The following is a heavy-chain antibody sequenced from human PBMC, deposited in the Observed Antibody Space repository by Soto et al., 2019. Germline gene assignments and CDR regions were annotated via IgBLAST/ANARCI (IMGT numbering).Heavy chain of an antibody. J-gene: IGHJ4*02. Sequence: SVKVSYKASGGTFSSYAISWVRQAPGQGLEWMGGIIPIFGTANYAQKFQGRVTITADESTSTAYMELSSLRSEDTAVYYCARGYSYGISDPNIIFEGGPGPIFDYWGQGTLVTVSS. CDR1: GGTFSSYA. CDR3: ARGYSYGISDPNIIFEGGPGPIFDY. CDR2: IIPIFGTA. V-gene: IGHV1-69*13. D-gene: IGHD5-18*01.